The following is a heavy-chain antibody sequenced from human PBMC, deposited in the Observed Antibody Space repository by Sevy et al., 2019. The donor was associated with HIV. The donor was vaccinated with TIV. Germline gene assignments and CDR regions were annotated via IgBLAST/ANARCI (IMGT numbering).Heavy chain of an antibody. J-gene: IGHJ4*02. CDR3: AKRLAVPGPYFDH. Sequence: GGSLGLSCAASGFTFSSYAMSWVRQAPGKGLEWVSAISGSGGNTYYADSVKGGFTISRDNSKNTLYLQMNSLRAEDTAVYYCAKRLAVPGPYFDHWGQGTLVTVSS. D-gene: IGHD6-19*01. CDR2: ISGSGGNT. CDR1: GFTFSSYA. V-gene: IGHV3-23*01.